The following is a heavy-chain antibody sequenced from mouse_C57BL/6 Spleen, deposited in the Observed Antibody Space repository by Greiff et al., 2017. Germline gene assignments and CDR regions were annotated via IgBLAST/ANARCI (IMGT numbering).Heavy chain of an antibody. Sequence: VQLQQSGAELVKPGASVKLSCKASGYTFTEYTIHWVKQRSGQGLEWIGWFYPGSGSIKYNERFKDKATLTADKSSSTVYMGLSRLTSEDSAVYFCARHEDRYYGSSWAMDYWGQGTSVTVSS. V-gene: IGHV1-62-2*01. CDR2: FYPGSGSI. J-gene: IGHJ4*01. D-gene: IGHD1-1*01. CDR3: ARHEDRYYGSSWAMDY. CDR1: GYTFTEYT.